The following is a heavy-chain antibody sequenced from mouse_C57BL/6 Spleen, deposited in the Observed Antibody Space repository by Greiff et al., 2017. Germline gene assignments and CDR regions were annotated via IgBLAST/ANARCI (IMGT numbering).Heavy chain of an antibody. CDR2: IDPSSGGT. V-gene: IGHV1-72*01. CDR1: GYTFTSYW. CDR3: ARLGWSNYAMDY. D-gene: IGHD2-3*01. Sequence: QVQLQQPGAELVKPGASVKLSCKASGYTFTSYWMHWVKQRPGRGLEWIGRIDPSSGGTKYNEKFKSKATLTVHKPSSTAYMQLSSLTSEDSAVYYCARLGWSNYAMDYWGQGTSVTVSS. J-gene: IGHJ4*01.